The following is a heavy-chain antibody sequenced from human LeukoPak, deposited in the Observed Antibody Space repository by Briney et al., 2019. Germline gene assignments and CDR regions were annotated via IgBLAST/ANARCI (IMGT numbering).Heavy chain of an antibody. J-gene: IGHJ4*02. Sequence: GRSLRLSCAASGFTFSSYAMHWVRQAPGKGLEWVAVISYDGSNKYYADSVKGRFTISRDNSKNTLYLQMNSLRAEDTAVYYCARGSQWLAYFDYWGQGTLVTVSS. V-gene: IGHV3-30-3*01. CDR3: ARGSQWLAYFDY. D-gene: IGHD6-19*01. CDR2: ISYDGSNK. CDR1: GFTFSSYA.